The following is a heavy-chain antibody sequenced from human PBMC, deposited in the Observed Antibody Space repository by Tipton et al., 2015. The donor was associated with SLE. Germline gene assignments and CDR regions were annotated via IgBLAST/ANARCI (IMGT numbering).Heavy chain of an antibody. V-gene: IGHV4-38-2*01. CDR2: IYYSGTT. D-gene: IGHD6-13*01. CDR1: GYSISAGYY. J-gene: IGHJ4*02. CDR3: ARDKSSSSFAY. Sequence: GLVKPSETLSLKCAVSGYSISAGYYWGWVRQPPGKGLEWIGAIYYSGTTFYNPSFKSRVTISVDTSLNQFSLKLSSVTAADTAVYYCARDKSSSSFAYWGQGTLVTVSS.